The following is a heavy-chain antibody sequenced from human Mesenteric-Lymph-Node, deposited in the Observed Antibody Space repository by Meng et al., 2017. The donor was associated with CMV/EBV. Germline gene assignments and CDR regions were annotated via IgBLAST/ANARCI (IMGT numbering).Heavy chain of an antibody. D-gene: IGHD1-26*01. J-gene: IGHJ4*02. CDR3: AREGLGATGLFDY. Sequence: KASGGTFSTYAFSWVRQAPGQGLEWMGGIIPIFGTPNYAQKFQGRVTITADKSTSTAYMELSSLRSEDTAVYYCAREGLGATGLFDYWGQGTLVTVSS. V-gene: IGHV1-69*06. CDR2: IIPIFGTP. CDR1: GGTFSTYA.